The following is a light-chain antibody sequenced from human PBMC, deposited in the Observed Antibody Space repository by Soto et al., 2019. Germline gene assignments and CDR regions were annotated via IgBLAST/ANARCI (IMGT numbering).Light chain of an antibody. CDR3: CSYVGGDTVI. V-gene: IGLV2-11*01. CDR2: NVA. J-gene: IGLJ1*01. Sequence: QSALTQPRSVSGSPGQTVTISCTGTSRDVGFSNYISWYQQHPGEAPKLVIYNVAQRPSGVPDRLSGSRSGKTASLTISGLQPDDEGDYYCCSYVGGDTVIFGSGTKVTVL. CDR1: SRDVGFSNY.